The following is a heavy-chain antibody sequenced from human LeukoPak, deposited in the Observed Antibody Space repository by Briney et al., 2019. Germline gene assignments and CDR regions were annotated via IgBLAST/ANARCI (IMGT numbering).Heavy chain of an antibody. D-gene: IGHD3-22*01. CDR2: IIPIFGTA. V-gene: IGHV1-69*13. CDR3: ARVNYDSSGYYLVYYFDY. J-gene: IGHJ4*02. CDR1: GGTFISYA. Sequence: ASVKVSCKASGGTFISYAISWVRQAPGQGLEWMGGIIPIFGTANYAQKFQGRVTITADESTSTAYMELSSLRSEDTAVYYCARVNYDSSGYYLVYYFDYWGQGTLVTVSS.